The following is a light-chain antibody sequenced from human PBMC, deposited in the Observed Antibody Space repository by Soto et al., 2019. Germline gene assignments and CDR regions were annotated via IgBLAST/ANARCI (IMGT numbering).Light chain of an antibody. CDR2: KGS. Sequence: DIQMTQSPSILPASVGDSVTISCRASQSVSRWLAWYQQKPGKAPKLLIYKGSYLESGVPSRFSGSGSVTEFTLTINSLQPAAFATYYCQQYNTDFTFGPGTKV. CDR3: QQYNTDFT. CDR1: QSVSRW. V-gene: IGKV1-5*03. J-gene: IGKJ3*01.